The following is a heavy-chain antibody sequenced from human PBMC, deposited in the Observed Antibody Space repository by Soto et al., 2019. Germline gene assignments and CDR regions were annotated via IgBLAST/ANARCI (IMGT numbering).Heavy chain of an antibody. Sequence: ASVKVSCKVSGYSFTGYFMHWVRQAPGQGLEWMGWINPNSGGRNFAQKFQGRVTMTRDTSVNTAYMELSGLTSDDTAFYYCARGGVVWGQGALVTVSS. CDR1: GYSFTGYF. J-gene: IGHJ4*02. V-gene: IGHV1-2*02. D-gene: IGHD2-8*01. CDR2: INPNSGGR. CDR3: ARGGVV.